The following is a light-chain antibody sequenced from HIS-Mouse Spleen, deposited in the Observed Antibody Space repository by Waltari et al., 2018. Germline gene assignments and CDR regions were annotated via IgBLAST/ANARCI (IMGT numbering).Light chain of an antibody. CDR2: DAS. Sequence: AIQLTQSPSSLSASVGDRVTITCRASQGISSALAWNQQKPGKAPKLLIYDASSLESGVPSRFSGSGSGTDFTLTISSLQPEDFATYYCQQFNSYPYSTFGGGTKVEIK. CDR3: QQFNSYPYST. V-gene: IGKV1-13*02. J-gene: IGKJ4*01. CDR1: QGISSA.